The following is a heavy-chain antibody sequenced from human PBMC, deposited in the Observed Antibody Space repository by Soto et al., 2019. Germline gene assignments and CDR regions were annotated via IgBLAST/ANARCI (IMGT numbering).Heavy chain of an antibody. V-gene: IGHV1-18*01. CDR3: ARDGSPTSYSSGWPFDY. J-gene: IGHJ4*02. D-gene: IGHD6-19*01. CDR2: ISAYNGNT. Sequence: QVQLVQSGAEVKKPGASVKVSCKASGYTFTSYGISWVRQAPGQGLEWMGWISAYNGNTNYAQKLQGRVTMTTDTSTSTAYMELRGLRSDDTAVYYCARDGSPTSYSSGWPFDYWGQGTLVTVSS. CDR1: GYTFTSYG.